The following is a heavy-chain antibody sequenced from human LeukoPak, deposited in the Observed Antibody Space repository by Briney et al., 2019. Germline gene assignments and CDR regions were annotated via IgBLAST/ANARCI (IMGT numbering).Heavy chain of an antibody. CDR1: GFTFSSYW. CDR3: ASERGQLVLVY. V-gene: IGHV3-7*01. CDR2: IKQDGSEK. Sequence: GGSLRLSCAASGFTFSSYWMSWVRQAPGKGLEWVANIKQDGSEKYYVDSVKGRFTISRDNAKNALYLQMNSLRAEDTAVYYCASERGQLVLVYWGQGTLVTVSS. D-gene: IGHD6-6*01. J-gene: IGHJ4*02.